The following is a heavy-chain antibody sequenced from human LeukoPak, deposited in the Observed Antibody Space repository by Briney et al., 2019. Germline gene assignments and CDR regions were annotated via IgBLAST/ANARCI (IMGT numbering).Heavy chain of an antibody. D-gene: IGHD5-18*01. CDR1: GGTFSSYA. Sequence: ASVKVSCKASGGTFSSYAIGWVRQAPGQGLEWMGRIIPILGIANYAQKFQGRVTITADKSTSTAYTELSSLRSEDTAVYYCARAPPSGYRVDYWGQGTLVTVSS. V-gene: IGHV1-69*04. CDR3: ARAPPSGYRVDY. CDR2: IIPILGIA. J-gene: IGHJ4*02.